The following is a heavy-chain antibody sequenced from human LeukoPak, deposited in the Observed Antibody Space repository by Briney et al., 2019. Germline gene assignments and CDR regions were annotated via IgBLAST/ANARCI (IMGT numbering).Heavy chain of an antibody. Sequence: GGSLRLSCAASGFTFNTYWMHWVRQAPGKGLVWVSHINPDGSQTNYADSVTGRFTISRDNAKNTLYLQMNSLRAEDTAVYCCVRDLGGRSGHWGQGTLVTVSS. D-gene: IGHD1-26*01. CDR3: VRDLGGRSGH. J-gene: IGHJ4*02. CDR2: INPDGSQT. CDR1: GFTFNTYW. V-gene: IGHV3-74*01.